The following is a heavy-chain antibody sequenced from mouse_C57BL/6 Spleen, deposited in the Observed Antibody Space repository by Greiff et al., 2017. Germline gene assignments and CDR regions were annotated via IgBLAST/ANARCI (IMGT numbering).Heavy chain of an antibody. J-gene: IGHJ2*01. V-gene: IGHV1-54*01. CDR2: IHPGSGGN. D-gene: IGHD2-3*01. CDR1: GYAFTHYL. CDR3: ARVTYDGTSFDY. Sequence: VQLQQSGAELVRPGTSVTLSCKASGYAFTHYLFVWVKQRPGQGLAWIGGIHPGSGGNNYNEKFKGKATLTADKSSSTAYMQLSSLTSEDSAVYFCARVTYDGTSFDYWGQGTTLTFSS.